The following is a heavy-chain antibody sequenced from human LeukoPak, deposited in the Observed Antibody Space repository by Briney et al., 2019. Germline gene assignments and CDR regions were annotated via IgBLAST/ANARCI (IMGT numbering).Heavy chain of an antibody. J-gene: IGHJ6*02. Sequence: PGGSLRLSCAASGFTFSSYAMSWVRQAPGKGLEWGSAISGSGGSTYYADSVKGRFTISRDNSKNTLYLQMNSLRAEDTAVYYCAKAQGDIVVVVAATGYYYGMDVWGQGTTVTVSS. D-gene: IGHD2-15*01. CDR3: AKAQGDIVVVVAATGYYYGMDV. V-gene: IGHV3-23*01. CDR1: GFTFSSYA. CDR2: ISGSGGST.